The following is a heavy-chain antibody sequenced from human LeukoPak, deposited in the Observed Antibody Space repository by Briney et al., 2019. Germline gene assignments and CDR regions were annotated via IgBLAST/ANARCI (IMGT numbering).Heavy chain of an antibody. Sequence: GASVKVSCKASGYTFTGYYMHWVRQAPGQGLEWMGIINPSGGSTSYAQKFQGRVTMTRDMSTSTVYMELSSLRSEDTAVYYCARGPPHYYDSSGSFFDYWGQGTLVTVSS. V-gene: IGHV1-46*01. CDR1: GYTFTGYY. CDR3: ARGPPHYYDSSGSFFDY. CDR2: INPSGGST. J-gene: IGHJ4*02. D-gene: IGHD3-22*01.